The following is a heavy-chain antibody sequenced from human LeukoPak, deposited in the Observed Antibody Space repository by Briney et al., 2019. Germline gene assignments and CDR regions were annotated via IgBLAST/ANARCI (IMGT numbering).Heavy chain of an antibody. Sequence: SQTLSLTCTVSGDSVSNDDYFWSWTRQPPGEGLEWIGYIYYSAGIYYNPSLKSRVTMSIDTSRNQFSLRLSSVTAADTAVYSCGRGMRYSGSYVVEYWGQGTLVTVSS. CDR2: IYYSAGI. CDR1: GDSVSNDDYF. D-gene: IGHD1-26*01. J-gene: IGHJ4*02. V-gene: IGHV4-30-4*01. CDR3: GRGMRYSGSYVVEY.